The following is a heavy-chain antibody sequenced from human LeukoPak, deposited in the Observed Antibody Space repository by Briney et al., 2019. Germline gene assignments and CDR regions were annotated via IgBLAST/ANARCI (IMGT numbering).Heavy chain of an antibody. Sequence: SETLSLTCTVSGGSLSSYYWSWIRQPPGGGLEGIGHIYYSGSTNYNPSLKRRVTMSLATSKSQFSLKRRSATAADTAVYYCARSGLDSRYSFGMDVWGQGTTVTVSS. CDR1: GGSLSSYY. V-gene: IGHV4-59*01. CDR2: IYYSGST. J-gene: IGHJ6*02. CDR3: ARSGLDSRYSFGMDV. D-gene: IGHD5-12*01.